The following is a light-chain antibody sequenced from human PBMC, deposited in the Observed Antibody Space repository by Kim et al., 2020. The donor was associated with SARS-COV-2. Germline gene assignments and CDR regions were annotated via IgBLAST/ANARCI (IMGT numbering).Light chain of an antibody. CDR3: HQYNSYPYT. V-gene: IGKV1-5*03. J-gene: IGKJ2*01. Sequence: DIQMTQSPSTLSASVGDRVSMTCRASQSINSWLAWYQQKPGKAPNLLIYKASSLESGVPSRFSGSESGTEFTLTISSLQPDDFATYYCHQYNSYPYTFGQGTKLEI. CDR2: KAS. CDR1: QSINSW.